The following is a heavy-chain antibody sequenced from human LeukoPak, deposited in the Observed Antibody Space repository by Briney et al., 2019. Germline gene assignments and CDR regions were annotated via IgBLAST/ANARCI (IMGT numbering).Heavy chain of an antibody. D-gene: IGHD3-22*01. V-gene: IGHV1-46*01. CDR3: ARVVITTLSTARYYFDY. Sequence: ASVKVSCKASGYTFTSYYMHWVRQAPGQGLEWMGIINPNGGSTSYAQKFQGRVTMTRDTSTSTVYMELSRLRSDDTAVYYCARVVITTLSTARYYFDYWGQGTLVTVSS. CDR1: GYTFTSYY. J-gene: IGHJ4*02. CDR2: INPNGGST.